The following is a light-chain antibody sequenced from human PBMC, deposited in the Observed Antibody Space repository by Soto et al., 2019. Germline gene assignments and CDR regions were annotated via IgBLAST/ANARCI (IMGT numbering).Light chain of an antibody. V-gene: IGLV2-14*01. CDR2: EVS. Sequence: QSALTQPASVSGSPGQSITISCTGTSSDVGGYNYVSWYQQHPRKAPKLMIYEVSNRPSGVSNRFSGSKSGNTAYLTISGLQAEDEADYYCSSYTSSSTRVFGGGTKLTVL. CDR3: SSYTSSSTRV. CDR1: SSDVGGYNY. J-gene: IGLJ3*02.